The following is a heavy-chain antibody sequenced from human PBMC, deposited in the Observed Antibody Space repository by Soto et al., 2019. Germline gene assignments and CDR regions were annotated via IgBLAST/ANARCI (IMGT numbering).Heavy chain of an antibody. D-gene: IGHD3-22*01. CDR1: GGSISSGGYY. CDR2: IYYSGST. J-gene: IGHJ3*02. CDR3: ARCPYYYDSSGSAFDI. V-gene: IGHV4-31*02. Sequence: SETLSLTCTVSGGSISSGGYYWSWIRQHPVRGLEWIGYIYYSGSTYYNPSLNSRVTISVDTSKNQFSLKLSSVTAADTAVYYCARCPYYYDSSGSAFDIWGQGTMVTVSS.